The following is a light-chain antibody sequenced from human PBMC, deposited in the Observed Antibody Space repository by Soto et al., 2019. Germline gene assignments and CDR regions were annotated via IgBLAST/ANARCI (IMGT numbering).Light chain of an antibody. CDR3: AVWDDGLNGPLYV. Sequence: QSALTQPASVSGSPGQSITISCTGTSSDVGGYNYVSWYQQHPGKAPKLMIYEVSNRPSGVSNRFSGSKSGTSASLAISGLQSEDEAEYYCAVWDDGLNGPLYVFGSGTKLTVL. CDR1: SSDVGGYNY. V-gene: IGLV2-14*01. J-gene: IGLJ1*01. CDR2: EVS.